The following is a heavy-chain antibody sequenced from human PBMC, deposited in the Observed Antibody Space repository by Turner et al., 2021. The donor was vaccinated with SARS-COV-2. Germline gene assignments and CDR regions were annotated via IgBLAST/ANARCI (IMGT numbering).Heavy chain of an antibody. CDR2: IYYSGST. V-gene: IGHV4-39*01. CDR1: SGSISSSSYY. J-gene: IGHJ6*02. D-gene: IGHD3-10*01. Sequence: QLQLQESGPGLSKPSETLSLTCTVPSGSISSSSYYWGWIRQPPGEGLEWIGSIYYSGSTEYDPSVKSRVTISVDTSKNQFSLKLSCVTAADTAVYYCAGEGRITMVRGVITYYCGMDVLGQGTTVTVS. CDR3: AGEGRITMVRGVITYYCGMDV.